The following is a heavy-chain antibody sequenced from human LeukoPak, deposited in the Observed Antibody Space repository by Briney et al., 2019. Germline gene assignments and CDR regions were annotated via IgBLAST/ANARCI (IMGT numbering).Heavy chain of an antibody. Sequence: GASVKVSCKASGYTFTSYDINWVRQATGQGLEWMGWMNPNSGNTGYAQKFQGRVTMTRNTSISTAYMELSSLRSEDTAVYYCARAYITMVRGVIITTYYYGMDVWGQGTTVTVSS. CDR3: ARAYITMVRGVIITTYYYGMDV. D-gene: IGHD3-10*01. CDR1: GYTFTSYD. V-gene: IGHV1-8*01. CDR2: MNPNSGNT. J-gene: IGHJ6*02.